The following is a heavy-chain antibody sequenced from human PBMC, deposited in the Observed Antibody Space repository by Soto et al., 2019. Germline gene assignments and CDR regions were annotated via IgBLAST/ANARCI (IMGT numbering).Heavy chain of an antibody. J-gene: IGHJ3*02. CDR1: GYTFTGYY. CDR2: INPNSGGT. Sequence: ASVKVSCKASGYTFTGYYMHWVRQAPGQGLEWMGWINPNSGGTNYAQKFQGWVTMTRDTSISTAYMELSRLRSDDTVVYYCARLGVVPAAHDAFDIWGQGTMVTVSS. CDR3: ARLGVVPAAHDAFDI. D-gene: IGHD2-2*01. V-gene: IGHV1-2*04.